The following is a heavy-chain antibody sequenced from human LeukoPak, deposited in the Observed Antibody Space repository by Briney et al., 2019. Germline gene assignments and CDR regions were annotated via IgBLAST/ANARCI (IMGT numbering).Heavy chain of an antibody. V-gene: IGHV1-2*02. D-gene: IGHD3-10*01. CDR2: INPNSGGT. CDR3: ARDLSRSGRGTFDY. CDR1: GYTFTGYY. Sequence: ASVKVSCKASGYTFTGYYMHWVRQAPGQGLEWMGWINPNSGGTNYAQKFQGRVTMTRDTSISTAYMELSRLRSDDTAVYYCARDLSRSGRGTFDYWGQGTLVTVSS. J-gene: IGHJ4*02.